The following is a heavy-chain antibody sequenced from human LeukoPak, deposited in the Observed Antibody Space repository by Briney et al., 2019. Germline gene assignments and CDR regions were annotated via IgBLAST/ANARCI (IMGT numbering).Heavy chain of an antibody. D-gene: IGHD3-10*01. V-gene: IGHV4-4*08. CDR3: AREGYYGSGSYSRFDP. Sequence: PSETLSLTCAVYGGSFSGYYWSWIRQPPGKGLEWIGRIYTSGSTNYNPSLKSRVTISVDTSKNQFSLKLSSVTAADTAVYYCAREGYYGSGSYSRFDPWGQGTLVTVSS. J-gene: IGHJ5*02. CDR1: GGSFSGYY. CDR2: IYTSGST.